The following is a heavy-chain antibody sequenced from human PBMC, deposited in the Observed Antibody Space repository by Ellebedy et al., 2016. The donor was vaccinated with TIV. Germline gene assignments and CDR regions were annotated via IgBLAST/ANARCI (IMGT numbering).Heavy chain of an antibody. CDR1: GFTFSNHG. V-gene: IGHV3-33*08. D-gene: IGHD1-7*01. CDR2: IWSDGSSD. CDR3: ARDPSHITGTNPFDF. Sequence: GESLKISCTASGFTFSNHGMHWVRQAPGKGLEWVAVIWSDGSSDHYAASVKGRFTISRDNSNNTLFLQMNSLRAKDTAVYFCARDPSHITGTNPFDFWGQGTLVTVSS. J-gene: IGHJ4*02.